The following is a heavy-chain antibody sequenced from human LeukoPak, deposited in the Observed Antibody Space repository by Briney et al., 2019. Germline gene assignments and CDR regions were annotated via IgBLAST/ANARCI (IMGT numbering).Heavy chain of an antibody. V-gene: IGHV3-7*01. D-gene: IGHD6-13*01. CDR3: RYSSRGGFDY. CDR1: GFTFSIYW. Sequence: GGSLRLSCAASGFTFSIYWMSWVPAAPGKGLEWVANIKPEGGEKQYVDSVGGRFTISRDNAKNSLYLQMNSLRAEDTAVYYCRYSSRGGFDYWGQGTLVTVSS. J-gene: IGHJ4*02. CDR2: IKPEGGEK.